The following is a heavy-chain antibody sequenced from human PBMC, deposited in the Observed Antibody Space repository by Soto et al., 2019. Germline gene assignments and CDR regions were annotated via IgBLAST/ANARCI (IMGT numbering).Heavy chain of an antibody. Sequence: QVQLVQSGAEVKKPGASVKVSCKASGYTFTSYDINWVRQATGQGLEWMGWMNPNSGNTGYAQKFQGRVTMTRNTSISTAYMDLSSVRSEDTAVYYCARHSDSISLLYWYFGLWGRGTLVTVSS. CDR3: ARHSDSISLLYWYFGL. J-gene: IGHJ2*01. CDR2: MNPNSGNT. CDR1: GYTFTSYD. D-gene: IGHD6-13*01. V-gene: IGHV1-8*01.